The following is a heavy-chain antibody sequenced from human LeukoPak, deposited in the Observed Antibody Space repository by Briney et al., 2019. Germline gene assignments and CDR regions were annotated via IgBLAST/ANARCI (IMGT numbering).Heavy chain of an antibody. D-gene: IGHD2-15*01. CDR2: ISYDGSNK. V-gene: IGHV3-30-3*01. Sequence: GGSLRLSCAASGFTFSSYAMHWVRQAPGKGLEWVAVISYDGSNKYYADSVKGRFTISRDNSKNTLYLQMNSLRAEDTAVYYCANSFLLDDAFDIWGQGTMVTVSS. J-gene: IGHJ3*02. CDR1: GFTFSSYA. CDR3: ANSFLLDDAFDI.